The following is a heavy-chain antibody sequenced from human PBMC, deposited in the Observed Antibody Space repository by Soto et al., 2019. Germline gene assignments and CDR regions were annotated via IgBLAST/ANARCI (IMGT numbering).Heavy chain of an antibody. J-gene: IGHJ6*02. Sequence: GASVKVSCKASGYTFDNYAISWFRQAPGQGLEWMGWISVYNGNTNYAQKFQDRVTITADESTSTAYMELSSLRSEDTAVYYCARGRPAIAALYYYGMDVWGQGTTVTAP. V-gene: IGHV1-18*01. CDR3: ARGRPAIAALYYYGMDV. CDR1: GYTFDNYA. D-gene: IGHD6-6*01. CDR2: ISVYNGNT.